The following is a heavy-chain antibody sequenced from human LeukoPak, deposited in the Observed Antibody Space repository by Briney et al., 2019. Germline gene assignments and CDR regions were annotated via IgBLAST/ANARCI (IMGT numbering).Heavy chain of an antibody. J-gene: IGHJ4*02. D-gene: IGHD3-10*01. Sequence: GGSLRLSCAASGFTFSSYAMSWVRQAPGKGLEWVSGISSGGGGAYYAESVKGRFTICRDNSKNTLYLQMNSLRVEDTAVYYCAKGWAGIYFDYWGQGSLVTVSS. V-gene: IGHV3-23*01. CDR1: GFTFSSYA. CDR2: ISSGGGGA. CDR3: AKGWAGIYFDY.